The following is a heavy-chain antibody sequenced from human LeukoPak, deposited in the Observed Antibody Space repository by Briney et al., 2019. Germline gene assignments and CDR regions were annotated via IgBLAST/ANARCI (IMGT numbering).Heavy chain of an antibody. Sequence: GGSLRLSCAASGFIFSSYSMSWVRQAPGKGLEWVSSISTSSSYIYYADSVKGRFTISRDNAKNSLYLQMNSLRAEDTAVYYCVRGPRYYDDSGFHYGVFDIWGQGTLVTVSS. V-gene: IGHV3-21*01. CDR2: ISTSSSYI. CDR1: GFIFSSYS. D-gene: IGHD3-16*01. CDR3: VRGPRYYDDSGFHYGVFDI. J-gene: IGHJ3*02.